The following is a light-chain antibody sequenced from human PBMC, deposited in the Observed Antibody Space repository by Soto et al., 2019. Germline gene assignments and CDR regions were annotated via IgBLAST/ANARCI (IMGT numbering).Light chain of an antibody. CDR2: GAS. CDR1: QSVSSN. Sequence: EIVMTQSPATLSVSPGXRATLSCRASQSVSSNLAWYQQKPGQAPRLLIYGASTWATGIPARFSGSGSGTEFTLTISSLQPEDFAVYYCQQYNNWPLTFSGGTKVDIK. CDR3: QQYNNWPLT. J-gene: IGKJ4*01. V-gene: IGKV3-15*01.